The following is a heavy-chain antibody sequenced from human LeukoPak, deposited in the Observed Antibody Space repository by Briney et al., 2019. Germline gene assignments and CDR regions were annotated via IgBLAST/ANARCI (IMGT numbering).Heavy chain of an antibody. J-gene: IGHJ6*02. Sequence: PSETLSLTRTVSGGSISSSSYYWGWIRQPPGKGLEWIGSIYYSGSTYYNPSLKSRVTISVDTSKNQFSLKLSSVTAADTAVYYCARQSYYDFWSGYYIYYYGMDVWGQGTTVTVSS. CDR1: GGSISSSSYY. D-gene: IGHD3-3*01. CDR2: IYYSGST. V-gene: IGHV4-39*01. CDR3: ARQSYYDFWSGYYIYYYGMDV.